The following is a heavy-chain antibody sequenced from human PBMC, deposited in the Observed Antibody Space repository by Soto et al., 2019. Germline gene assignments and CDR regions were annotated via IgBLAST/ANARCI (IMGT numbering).Heavy chain of an antibody. CDR2: IIPMFDST. V-gene: IGHV1-69*01. D-gene: IGHD3-10*01. CDR3: ARDGDYPGALEV. CDR1: GGSFSTYA. Sequence: QEQLVQSGADVKKPGSSVRVSCKASGGSFSTYAYRWVRQAPGKGLEWMGGIIPMFDSTNYAQKFQGRVTITADESSSIVYMELSNLRSEDTAVYYCARDGDYPGALEVWGQGTTVTVSS. J-gene: IGHJ6*02.